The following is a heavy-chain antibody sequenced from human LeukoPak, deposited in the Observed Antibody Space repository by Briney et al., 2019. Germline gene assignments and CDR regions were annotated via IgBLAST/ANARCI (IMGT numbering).Heavy chain of an antibody. CDR1: GFTFSSYW. CDR3: ARYDHCSSTSCYPRYYYYVDV. D-gene: IGHD2-2*01. CDR2: INSDGSST. V-gene: IGHV3-74*01. Sequence: PGGSLRLSCAASGFTFSSYWMHWVRQAPGKGLVWVSRINSDGSSTSYADSVKGRFTISRDNAKNTLYLQMNSLRAEDTAVYYCARYDHCSSTSCYPRYYYYVDVWGKGTTVTVSS. J-gene: IGHJ6*03.